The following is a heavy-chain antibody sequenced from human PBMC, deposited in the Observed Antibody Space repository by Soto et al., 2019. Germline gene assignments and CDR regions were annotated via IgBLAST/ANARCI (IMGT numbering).Heavy chain of an antibody. J-gene: IGHJ6*02. CDR3: TRKGSTIEPYYGMDV. D-gene: IGHD1-1*01. Sequence: EVQLVESGGGLVQPGGSLKLSCAASGFTFSGSAMHWVRQASGKGLEWVGRIRSKANSYATAYAASVNGRFTISRDDSKNTAYLQMNSLKTEDTAVYYCTRKGSTIEPYYGMDVWGQGTTVTVSS. V-gene: IGHV3-73*02. CDR1: GFTFSGSA. CDR2: IRSKANSYAT.